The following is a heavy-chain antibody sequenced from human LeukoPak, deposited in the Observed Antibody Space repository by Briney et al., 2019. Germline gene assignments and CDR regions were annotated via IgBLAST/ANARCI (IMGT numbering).Heavy chain of an antibody. V-gene: IGHV3-7*01. Sequence: GGSLRLSCAASGFTFSSYWMGWVRQAPGKGPEWVAHIKEDGSEKYYVDSVKGRFTMFRDNAKNSLCLQMNSLRAEDTALYYCARDLGYCSGRACYSVFDYWGQGTLVTVAS. CDR3: ARDLGYCSGRACYSVFDY. J-gene: IGHJ4*02. CDR1: GFTFSSYW. CDR2: IKEDGSEK. D-gene: IGHD2-15*01.